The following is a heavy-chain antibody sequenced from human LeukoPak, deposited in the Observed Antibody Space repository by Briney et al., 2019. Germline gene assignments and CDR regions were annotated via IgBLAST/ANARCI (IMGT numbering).Heavy chain of an antibody. CDR3: ARDGSGTWLDP. D-gene: IGHD3-10*01. J-gene: IGHJ5*02. CDR1: GYSFINYG. V-gene: IGHV1-18*01. CDR2: INAFNGDM. Sequence: PGASLKVSCKGSGYSFINYGISWVRQAPGQGLEWMGWINAFNGDMNHAQKFQGRDTMTIDTSTSTAYMELRSLTADDTAVYYCARDGSGTWLDPWGQGTLVTVSS.